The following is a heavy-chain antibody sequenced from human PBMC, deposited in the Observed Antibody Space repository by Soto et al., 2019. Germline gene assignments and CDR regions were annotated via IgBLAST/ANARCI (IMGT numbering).Heavy chain of an antibody. CDR3: ARDFCPVPTCYDL. J-gene: IGHJ4*02. CDR1: GYSFTSYW. CDR2: IDPSDSYT. Sequence: GESLKISCKASGYSFTSYWISWVRQMPGKGLEWMGRIDPSDSYTNYSPSFQGHVTISADKSISTAYLQWSSLKASDTAMYYCARDFCPVPTCYDLWGQGVLVTVSS. D-gene: IGHD3-3*01. V-gene: IGHV5-10-1*01.